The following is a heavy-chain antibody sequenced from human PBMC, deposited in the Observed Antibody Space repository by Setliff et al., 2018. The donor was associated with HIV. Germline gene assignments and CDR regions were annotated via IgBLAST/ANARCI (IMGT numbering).Heavy chain of an antibody. CDR1: GFSFDDYY. CDR3: ARAAYGYDSSGYFFDY. V-gene: IGHV1-18*04. CDR2: ISAYNGNT. D-gene: IGHD3-22*01. Sequence: ASVKVSCKASGFSFDDYYIHWVRQAPGQGLEWMGWISAYNGNTNYAQKLQGRVTMTTDTSTSTAYMELRSLRSDDTAVYYCARAAYGYDSSGYFFDYWGQGTLVTVSS. J-gene: IGHJ4*02.